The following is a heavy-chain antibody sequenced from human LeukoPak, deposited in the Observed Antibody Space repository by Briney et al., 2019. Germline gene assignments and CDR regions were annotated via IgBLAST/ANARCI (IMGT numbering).Heavy chain of an antibody. Sequence: SGTLSLTCAVSGGSISSSNWWSWVRQPPGKGLEWIGEIYHSGSTNYNPSLKSRVTISVDKSKNQFSLKLSSVTAADTAVYYCARVGGASSILSAFDIWGQGTMVTVSS. J-gene: IGHJ3*02. CDR1: GGSISSSNW. V-gene: IGHV4-4*02. CDR2: IYHSGST. CDR3: ARVGGASSILSAFDI. D-gene: IGHD6-6*01.